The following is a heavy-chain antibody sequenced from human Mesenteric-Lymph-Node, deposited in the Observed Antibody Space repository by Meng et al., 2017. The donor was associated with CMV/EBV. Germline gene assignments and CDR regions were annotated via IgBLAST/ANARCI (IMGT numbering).Heavy chain of an antibody. CDR3: FPLKTSSHTSGSR. CDR1: GFTVSNAW. J-gene: IGHJ4*02. CDR2: IKSKTDGGTI. Sequence: SGFTVSNAWMNWVRQAPGKGLEWVGRIKSKTDGGTIDYAAPVKGRFTISRDDSKNTLYLQMNSLKTEDTAVYYCFPLKTSSHTSGSRGGQGTLVTVSS. V-gene: IGHV3-15*01. D-gene: IGHD3-10*01.